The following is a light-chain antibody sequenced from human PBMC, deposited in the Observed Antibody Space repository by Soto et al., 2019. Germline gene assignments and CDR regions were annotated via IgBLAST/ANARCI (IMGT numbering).Light chain of an antibody. CDR3: GTWDDSLSAVV. J-gene: IGLJ2*01. V-gene: IGLV1-51*01. CDR2: DNS. Sequence: QSVLTQPPSVSAAPGQKVTISCSGSSSNIGVKSVSWYQQLPRTAPKLLIYDNSERPSGIPDRFSASKSGTSATLGITGLQTGDEADYYYGTWDDSLSAVVFGGGTKLTVL. CDR1: SSNIGVKS.